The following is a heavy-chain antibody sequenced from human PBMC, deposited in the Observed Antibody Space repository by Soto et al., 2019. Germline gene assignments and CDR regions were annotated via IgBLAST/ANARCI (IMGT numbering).Heavy chain of an antibody. V-gene: IGHV1-2*02. CDR2: INPNSGGT. CDR1: GYTFTGHY. J-gene: IGHJ6*04. D-gene: IGHD3-10*01. Sequence: ASVKVSCKASGYTFTGHYMHWVRQAPGQGLEWMGWINPNSGGTNYAQKFQGRVTMTRDTSISTAYMELSRLRSDDTAVYYCARWGAMVRGVIKSPRPYYYYGTEVWGKETTVNVSS. CDR3: ARWGAMVRGVIKSPRPYYYYGTEV.